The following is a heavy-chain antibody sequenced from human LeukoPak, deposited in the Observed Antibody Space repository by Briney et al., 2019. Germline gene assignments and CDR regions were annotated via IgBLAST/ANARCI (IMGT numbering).Heavy chain of an antibody. CDR2: IYYSGST. CDR1: GGSISSYY. J-gene: IGHJ5*02. CDR3: ARGRYFDSYWFDP. V-gene: IGHV4-59*01. Sequence: SETLSLTCTVSGGSISSYYWSWIRQPPGKGLEWIGYIYYSGSTNYNPSLKSRVTISVDTSKNQFSLKLSSVTAADTAVYYCARGRYFDSYWFDPWGQGTLVTVSS. D-gene: IGHD3-9*01.